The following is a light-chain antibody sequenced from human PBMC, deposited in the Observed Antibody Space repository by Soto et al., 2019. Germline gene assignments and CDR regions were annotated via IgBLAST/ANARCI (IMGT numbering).Light chain of an antibody. CDR3: QQRSNWPT. Sequence: EIVLTQSPATLSLSPGERATLSCRASQSVSSNLVWYQQKPGQAPRLLIYGASSRATGIPDRFSGSGSGTDFTLTISRLEPEDFAVYYCQQRSNWPTFGGGTKVDIK. V-gene: IGKV3D-20*02. CDR1: QSVSSN. J-gene: IGKJ4*01. CDR2: GAS.